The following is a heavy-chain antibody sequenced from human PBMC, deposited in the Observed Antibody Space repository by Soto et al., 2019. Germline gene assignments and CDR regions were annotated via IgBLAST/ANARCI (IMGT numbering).Heavy chain of an antibody. Sequence: QVQLVQSGAEVKKPGASVKVSCKASGYSFSNYDMHWVRQAPGQMPEWMGGINAGNGNSLYSQKFQGRLVISRDTSASTAYMELSSLRSEDTALYYCARDGPEYCSGGSCYRPWFDYWGQGTLVTVSS. CDR3: ARDGPEYCSGGSCYRPWFDY. CDR2: INAGNGNS. CDR1: GYSFSNYD. V-gene: IGHV1-3*01. J-gene: IGHJ4*02. D-gene: IGHD2-15*01.